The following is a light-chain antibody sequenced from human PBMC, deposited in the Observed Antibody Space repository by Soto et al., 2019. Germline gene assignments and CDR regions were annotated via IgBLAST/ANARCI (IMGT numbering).Light chain of an antibody. Sequence: EIVLTQSPGTLSLSPGERATLSCRASQSVSSSYLAWYQQKPGQAPRLLIYGASSRATGIPDRFSGSGSGTYFTITISRLEPEDFAVYYCQHYGSSRTFGQGTKVEIK. J-gene: IGKJ1*01. CDR2: GAS. CDR3: QHYGSSRT. CDR1: QSVSSSY. V-gene: IGKV3-20*01.